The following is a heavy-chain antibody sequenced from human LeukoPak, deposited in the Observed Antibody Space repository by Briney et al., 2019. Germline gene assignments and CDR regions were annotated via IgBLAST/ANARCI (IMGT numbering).Heavy chain of an antibody. J-gene: IGHJ4*02. CDR3: AKDECGSTSCYTPDY. Sequence: PGGSLRLSCAASGFTFSNYGMHWVRQAPGKGLEWVAFIRYDGSNKYYADSVKGRFTISRDNSKNTLYLQMNSLRPEDTAVYYCAKDECGSTSCYTPDYWGQGTLVTVSS. CDR1: GFTFSNYG. CDR2: IRYDGSNK. D-gene: IGHD2-2*02. V-gene: IGHV3-30*02.